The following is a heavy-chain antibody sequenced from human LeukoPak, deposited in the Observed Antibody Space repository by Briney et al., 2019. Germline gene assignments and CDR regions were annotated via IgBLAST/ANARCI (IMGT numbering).Heavy chain of an antibody. D-gene: IGHD3-3*01. CDR2: LTGGGGRT. J-gene: IGHJ6*02. CDR1: GFTFSSYA. V-gene: IGHV3-23*01. CDR3: AKIVPDTIFGVVTLYYYYGMDV. Sequence: GGSLRLSCAASGFTFSSYAMSWVRQAPGKGLEWVSGLTGGGGRTYYADSVKGRFTISRDNSKNTLYLQMNSLRAEDTAVYYCAKIVPDTIFGVVTLYYYYGMDVWGQGTTVTVSS.